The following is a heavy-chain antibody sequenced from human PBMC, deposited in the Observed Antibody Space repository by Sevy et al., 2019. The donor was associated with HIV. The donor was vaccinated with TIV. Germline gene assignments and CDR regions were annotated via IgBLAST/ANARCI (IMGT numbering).Heavy chain of an antibody. CDR1: EFTVSSNY. D-gene: IGHD2-15*01. CDR2: IYSGGST. CDR3: AREDIVLGEGNYYGMDV. J-gene: IGHJ6*02. Sequence: GALRLSCAASEFTVSSNYMSWVRQAPGKGLEWVSVIYSGGSTYYTDSVKGRFTISRDNSQNTVYLQMNSLRAEDTAMYYCAREDIVLGEGNYYGMDVWGQGTTVTVSS. V-gene: IGHV3-53*01.